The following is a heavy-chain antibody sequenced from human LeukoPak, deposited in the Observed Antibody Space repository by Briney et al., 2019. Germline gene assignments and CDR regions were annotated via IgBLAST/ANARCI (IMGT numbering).Heavy chain of an antibody. CDR3: ARHGNYYDTSQSDP. J-gene: IGHJ5*02. CDR2: VYHSGST. CDR1: GYSISSGYY. V-gene: IGHV4-38-2*01. Sequence: PSETLSLTCAVSGYSISSGYYWGWIRQPPGQGLEWIGNVYHSGSTYYNPSLKSRVTISVDTSKNQFSLKLSSVTAADTAVYYCARHGNYYDTSQSDPWGQGTLVTVSS. D-gene: IGHD3-22*01.